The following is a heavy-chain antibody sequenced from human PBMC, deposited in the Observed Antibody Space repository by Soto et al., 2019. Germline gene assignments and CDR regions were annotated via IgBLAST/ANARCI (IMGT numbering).Heavy chain of an antibody. J-gene: IGHJ5*02. CDR1: GASISGFY. CDR3: VRDGTKTLRDWFDP. V-gene: IGHV4-4*07. CDR2: IYASGTT. Sequence: SETLSLTCTVSGASISGFYWSWIRKSAGKGLEWIGRIYASGTTDYNPSLKSRVMMSVDTSKNQFSLKFRSVTAADTAVYYCVRDGTKTLRDWFDPWGQGMSVTVSS. D-gene: IGHD1-1*01.